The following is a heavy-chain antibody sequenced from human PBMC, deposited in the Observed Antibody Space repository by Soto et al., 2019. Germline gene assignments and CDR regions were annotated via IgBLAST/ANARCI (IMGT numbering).Heavy chain of an antibody. J-gene: IGHJ5*02. V-gene: IGHV1-8*01. Sequence: QVQLVQSGAEVKKPGASVKVSCKASGYTFTSYDINWVRQATGQGLEWMGWMNPNSGKTGYAQKFQGRVNMTRNTPESTACMELSSLRSEDTARFSCAGGLEWSWPVDPWGQGPLGTVPS. CDR2: MNPNSGKT. CDR1: GYTFTSYD. CDR3: AGGLEWSWPVDP. D-gene: IGHD3-3*01.